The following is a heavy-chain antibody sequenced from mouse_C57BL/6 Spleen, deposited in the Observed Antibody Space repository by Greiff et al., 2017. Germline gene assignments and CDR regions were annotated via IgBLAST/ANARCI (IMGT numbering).Heavy chain of an antibody. Sequence: VQLKQSGPELVKPGASVKIPCKASGYTFTDYNMDWVKQSHGKSLEWIGDINPNNGGTIYNQKFKGKATLTVDKSSSTAYMELRSLTSEDTAVYYCARGDSSGYYAMDYWGQGTSVTVSS. CDR1: GYTFTDYN. CDR2: INPNNGGT. CDR3: ARGDSSGYYAMDY. D-gene: IGHD3-2*02. V-gene: IGHV1-18*01. J-gene: IGHJ4*01.